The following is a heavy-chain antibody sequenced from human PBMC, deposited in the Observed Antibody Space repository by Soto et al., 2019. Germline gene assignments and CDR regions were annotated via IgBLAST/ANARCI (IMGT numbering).Heavy chain of an antibody. CDR1: GYSFTSYW. CDR2: IDPSDSYT. Sequence: GESLKISCKGSGYSFTSYWISWVRQMPGKGLEWMGRIDPSDSYTNYSPSFQGHVTISADKSISTAYLQWSSLKASDTAMYCCARIVVVPAARKHYYYYYGMDVWGQGTTVTVSS. J-gene: IGHJ6*02. CDR3: ARIVVVPAARKHYYYYYGMDV. V-gene: IGHV5-10-1*01. D-gene: IGHD2-2*01.